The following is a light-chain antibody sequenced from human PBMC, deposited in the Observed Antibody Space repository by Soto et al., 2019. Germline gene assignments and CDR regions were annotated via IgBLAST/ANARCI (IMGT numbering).Light chain of an antibody. CDR1: QTINSH. J-gene: IGKJ2*01. V-gene: IGKV1-39*01. CDR2: AAS. Sequence: DIQMTQSPSSLSASVGDRVTITCRASQTINSHLNWYQQKPGKAPKLLIYAASTLQSGVTSRFTGSGSGTDFTLTISSLQPEDFAAYYCQQSSTSPKTFGQGTKLEVK. CDR3: QQSSTSPKT.